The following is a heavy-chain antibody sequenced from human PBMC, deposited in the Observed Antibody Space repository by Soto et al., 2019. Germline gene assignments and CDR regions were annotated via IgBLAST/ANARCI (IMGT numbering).Heavy chain of an antibody. J-gene: IGHJ4*02. D-gene: IGHD3-3*01. CDR1: GFTFSTYA. CDR3: AKDWNFWTPCFDY. CDR2: ISRSGGST. V-gene: IGHV3-23*01. Sequence: PGGSLRLSCAASGFTFSTYAMSWVRQAPGKGLEWVSAISRSGGSTYYADSVKGRFTISRDNSKNTLYLQMNSLRAEDTAVYYCAKDWNFWTPCFDYWGQGTLVTVSS.